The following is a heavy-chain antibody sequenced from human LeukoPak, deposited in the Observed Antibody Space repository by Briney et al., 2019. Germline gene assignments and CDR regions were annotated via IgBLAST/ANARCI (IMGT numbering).Heavy chain of an antibody. CDR1: GGSFSGYY. J-gene: IGHJ4*02. V-gene: IGHV4-34*01. CDR3: ARDHYYYDSSGYYHKEYYFDY. CDR2: INHSGST. Sequence: PSETLSLTCAVYGGSFSGYYWSWIRQPPGKGLEWIGEINHSGSTNYNPSLKSQVTISVNTSKNQFSLKLSSVTAADTAVYYCARDHYYYDSSGYYHKEYYFDYWGQGTLVTISS. D-gene: IGHD3-22*01.